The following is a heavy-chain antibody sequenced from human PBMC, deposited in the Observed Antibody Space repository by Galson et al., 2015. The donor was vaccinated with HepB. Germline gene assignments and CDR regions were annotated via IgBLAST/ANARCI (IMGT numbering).Heavy chain of an antibody. CDR2: IWYDGSNK. Sequence: SLRLSCAASGFTFSSYGMHWVRQAPGKGLEWVAVIWYDGSNKYYADSVKGRFTISRDNSKNTLYLQMNSLRAEDTAVYYCARFPYDYIWGSYRFYYYYYMDVWGKGTTVTVSS. V-gene: IGHV3-33*08. CDR1: GFTFSSYG. D-gene: IGHD3-16*02. J-gene: IGHJ6*03. CDR3: ARFPYDYIWGSYRFYYYYYMDV.